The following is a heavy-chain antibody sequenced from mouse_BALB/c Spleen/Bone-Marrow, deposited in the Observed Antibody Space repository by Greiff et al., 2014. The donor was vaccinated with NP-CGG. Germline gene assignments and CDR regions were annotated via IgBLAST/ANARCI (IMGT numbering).Heavy chain of an antibody. CDR2: INPYNDGT. CDR1: GYAFTSYV. Sequence: VQLQQFGPELVKPGASVKMSCKASGYAFTSYVMHWVKQKPGQGPEWIGYINPYNDGTKYNEKFKGKATLTSDKSSSTAYMELSSLTSEDSAVYYCAREGVDYFDYWGQGTTLTVSS. CDR3: AREGVDYFDY. V-gene: IGHV1-14*01. J-gene: IGHJ2*01.